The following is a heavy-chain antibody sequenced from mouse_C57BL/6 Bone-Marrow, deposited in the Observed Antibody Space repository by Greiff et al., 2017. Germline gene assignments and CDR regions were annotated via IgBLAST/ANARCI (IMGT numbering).Heavy chain of an antibody. CDR2: LNPGSGGT. CDR1: GYAFTNYL. Sequence: QVQLKESGAELVRPGTSVKVSCKASGYAFTNYLIEWVKQRPGQGLEWIGVLNPGSGGTNYNEKFKGKATLTADKSSSTAYMQLSSLTSEDSAVYFCARCPWFAYWGQGTLVTVSA. V-gene: IGHV1-54*01. J-gene: IGHJ3*01. CDR3: ARCPWFAY.